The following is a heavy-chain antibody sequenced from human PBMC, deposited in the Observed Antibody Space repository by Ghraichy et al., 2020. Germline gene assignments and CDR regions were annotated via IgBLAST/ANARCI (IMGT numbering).Heavy chain of an antibody. Sequence: GGSLRLSCAASGFTFSNTWMTWVRQAPGKGLEWVGRIKRKSDGGTTDYAAPMEGRFIISRDDSKNALYLQMNSLKTEDTAVYYCTTVKAESSSYWGQGTLVTVFS. V-gene: IGHV3-15*01. CDR1: GFTFSNTW. CDR3: TTVKAESSSY. J-gene: IGHJ4*02. CDR2: IKRKSDGGTT. D-gene: IGHD6-6*01.